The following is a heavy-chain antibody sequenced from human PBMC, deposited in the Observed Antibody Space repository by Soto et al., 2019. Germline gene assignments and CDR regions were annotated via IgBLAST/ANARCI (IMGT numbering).Heavy chain of an antibody. Sequence: GGSLRLSIAASGLPVSGNKYVSWVRQSPGKGLEWFSSPYDVDGSFYSYSVKGRFTTSSDSSKTTVYLQMNDLRTADTAVYYCATWHEREHAYDVWGQGTTVTVSS. CDR3: ATWHEREHAYDV. CDR1: GLPVSGNKY. D-gene: IGHD1-1*01. V-gene: IGHV3-53*01. CDR2: PYDVDGS. J-gene: IGHJ3*01.